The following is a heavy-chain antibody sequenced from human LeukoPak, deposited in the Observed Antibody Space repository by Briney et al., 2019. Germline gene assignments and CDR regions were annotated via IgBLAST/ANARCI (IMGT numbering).Heavy chain of an antibody. D-gene: IGHD3-10*02. V-gene: IGHV3-21*01. J-gene: IGHJ6*04. CDR3: AELGITMIGGV. Sequence: GGSLRLSCAASGFTFSSYSMNWVRQAPGKGLEWVSSISSSYIYYADSVKGRFTISRDNAKNSLYLQMNSLRAEDTAVYYCAELGITMIGGVWGKGTTVTISS. CDR1: GFTFSSYS. CDR2: ISSSYI.